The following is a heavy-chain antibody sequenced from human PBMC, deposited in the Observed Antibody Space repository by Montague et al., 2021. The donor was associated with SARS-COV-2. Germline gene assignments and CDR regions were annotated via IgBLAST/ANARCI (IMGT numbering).Heavy chain of an antibody. CDR3: ARGLPPPPSYYYESSGHYFDQ. V-gene: IGHV4-34*01. Sequence: SETLSLTCAVYGGSFSAYCWGWIRQAPGKGLEWIGQINHSEGTNXSPSLKSRVTISLDTSKNQFSLNLNSVTAADTAVYYCARGLPPPPSYYYESSGHYFDQWGQGTLVTVSS. D-gene: IGHD3-22*01. CDR2: INHSEGT. J-gene: IGHJ4*02. CDR1: GGSFSAYC.